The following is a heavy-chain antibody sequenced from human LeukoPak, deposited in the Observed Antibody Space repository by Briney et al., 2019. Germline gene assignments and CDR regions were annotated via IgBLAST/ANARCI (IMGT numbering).Heavy chain of an antibody. J-gene: IGHJ4*02. V-gene: IGHV3-23*01. CDR1: GFTLSSYA. CDR2: ISGSGGNT. D-gene: IGHD1-20*01. CDR3: AKDVGNWNGNFDY. Sequence: GGSLRLSCAASGFTLSSYAMSWARQAPGKGLEWVSAISGSGGNTYYADSVKGRFTISRDNSKNTLYLQMNSLRAADTAVYFCAKDVGNWNGNFDYWGQGTLVTVSS.